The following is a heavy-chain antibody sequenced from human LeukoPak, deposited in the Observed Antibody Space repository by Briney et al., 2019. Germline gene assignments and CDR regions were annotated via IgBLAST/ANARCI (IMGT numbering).Heavy chain of an antibody. Sequence: GGSLRLSCAASGFTFSSYNMNWVRQAPGKGLEWVSSISGDSTYIYYADSVKGRFTISRDNTKNSVYLQMNGLRAEDTAIYYCARDGYCNSITCFDYWGQGTLVTVSS. CDR3: ARDGYCNSITCFDY. J-gene: IGHJ4*02. V-gene: IGHV3-21*01. D-gene: IGHD2-2*03. CDR1: GFTFSSYN. CDR2: ISGDSTYI.